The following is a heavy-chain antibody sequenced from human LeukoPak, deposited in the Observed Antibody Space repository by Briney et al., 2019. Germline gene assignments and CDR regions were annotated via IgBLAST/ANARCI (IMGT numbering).Heavy chain of an antibody. V-gene: IGHV3-64*01. CDR3: ARGRYGSYSYGYSSHYFDY. CDR1: GFTFSSYA. D-gene: IGHD5-18*01. J-gene: IGHJ4*02. Sequence: GGSLRLSCAASGFTFSSYAMHWVRQAPGKGLEYVSAISSNGGSTYYANSVKGRFTISRDNSKNTLYLQMGSLRAEDMAVYYCARGRYGSYSYGYSSHYFDYWGQGTLVTVSS. CDR2: ISSNGGST.